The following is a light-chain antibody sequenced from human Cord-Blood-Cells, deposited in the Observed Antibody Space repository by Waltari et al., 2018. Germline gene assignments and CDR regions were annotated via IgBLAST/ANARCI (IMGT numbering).Light chain of an antibody. J-gene: IGLJ2*01. CDR1: SSDVGGYNY. Sequence: SALPQPAPVSGSPGQSITISSTGTSSDVGGYNYVSWYQHHPGKAPKLMIYDVSNRPSGVSNRFSGSKSGNTASLTISGLQAEDEADYYCSSYTSSSTLVVFGGGTKLTVL. CDR3: SSYTSSSTLVV. V-gene: IGLV2-14*03. CDR2: DVS.